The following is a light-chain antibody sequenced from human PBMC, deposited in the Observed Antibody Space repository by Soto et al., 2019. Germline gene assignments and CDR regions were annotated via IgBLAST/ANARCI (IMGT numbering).Light chain of an antibody. V-gene: IGKV1-27*01. Sequence: DVQMTQAPSSQSASVGDRVTITCRASQGISNYLAWYQQKPGKVPKLLIYAASILQSGVPSRFSGSGSGTDLTLTISSLQPEDVATYYCQKYNSAPRTFGGGTKVEIK. CDR3: QKYNSAPRT. CDR2: AAS. CDR1: QGISNY. J-gene: IGKJ4*01.